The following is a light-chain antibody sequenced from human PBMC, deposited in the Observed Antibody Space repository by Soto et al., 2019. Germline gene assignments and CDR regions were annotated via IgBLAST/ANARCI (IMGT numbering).Light chain of an antibody. CDR2: GAS. Sequence: EIVMTQSPAPLSVSPGERATLSCRASQSVSSNLAWYQQKPGQAPRLLIYGASTRATGIPARFSGSGSGTESTLTFSSLQSEDFAWYYCQQYNNWPFSFGRRTKVDIK. J-gene: IGKJ3*01. CDR3: QQYNNWPFS. CDR1: QSVSSN. V-gene: IGKV3-15*01.